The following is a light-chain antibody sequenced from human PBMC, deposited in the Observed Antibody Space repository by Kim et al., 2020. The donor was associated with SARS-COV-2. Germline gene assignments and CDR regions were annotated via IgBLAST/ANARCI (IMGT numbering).Light chain of an antibody. J-gene: IGLJ3*02. CDR2: GKN. V-gene: IGLV3-19*01. Sequence: VALGKTVRITSRGDSRRRYYASWYQQKPGQAPVLIIYGKNNRPSGIPDRVSGSSSGNTASLTITGAQAEDEADYYCHSRDSSNNHLFGGGTQLTVL. CDR1: SRRRYY. CDR3: HSRDSSNNHL.